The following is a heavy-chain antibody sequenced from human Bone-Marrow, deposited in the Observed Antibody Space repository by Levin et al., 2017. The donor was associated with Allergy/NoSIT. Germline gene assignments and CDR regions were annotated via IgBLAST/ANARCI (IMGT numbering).Heavy chain of an antibody. J-gene: IGHJ5*02. V-gene: IGHV3-9*01. CDR1: GFTFDDYA. D-gene: IGHD2-15*01. Sequence: SLKISCAASGFTFDDYAMHWVRQAPGKGLEWVSGISWNSGSIGYADSVKGRFTISRDNAKNSLYLQMNSLRAEDTALYYCAKDHYPSIVVPNWFDPWGQGTLVTVSS. CDR3: AKDHYPSIVVPNWFDP. CDR2: ISWNSGSI.